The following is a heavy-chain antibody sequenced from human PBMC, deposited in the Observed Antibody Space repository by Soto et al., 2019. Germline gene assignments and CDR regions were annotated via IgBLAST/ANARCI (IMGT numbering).Heavy chain of an antibody. CDR1: GGSISSADYY. J-gene: IGHJ6*02. D-gene: IGHD5-12*01. Sequence: LSLTCTVSGGSISSADYYWSWVRQPPGKGLEWIGYIYYSGSTFFNPSLKSRVTISKDTSRNQFSLRLNSVTAADTAVYYCARAIVVTIGGMDVWGQGTTVTVSS. CDR2: IYYSGST. CDR3: ARAIVVTIGGMDV. V-gene: IGHV4-30-4*01.